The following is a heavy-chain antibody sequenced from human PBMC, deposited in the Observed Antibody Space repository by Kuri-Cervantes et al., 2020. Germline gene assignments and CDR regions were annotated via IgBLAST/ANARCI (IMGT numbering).Heavy chain of an antibody. J-gene: IGHJ4*02. CDR1: GFSLSNARMG. D-gene: IGHD6-13*01. Sequence: GPTLVKRTETLTLTCTVSGFSLSNARMGVSWIRQPPGKALGWLAHIFSNDEKSYSTSLKSRLTISKDTSKSQVVLTMTHMDPVDTATDYCAGILMYTPHVPRRQQLVRSFDYWGQGTLVTVSS. CDR2: IFSNDEK. CDR3: AGILMYTPHVPRRQQLVRSFDY. V-gene: IGHV2-26*01.